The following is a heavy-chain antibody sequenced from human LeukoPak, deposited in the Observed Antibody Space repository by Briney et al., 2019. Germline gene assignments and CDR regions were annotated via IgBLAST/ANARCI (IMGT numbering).Heavy chain of an antibody. V-gene: IGHV1-69*04. J-gene: IGHJ3*02. CDR3: ARETTATTGHDAFDI. CDR2: IIPILGIA. CDR1: GGTFSSYA. Sequence: SVKVSCKASGGTFSSYAISWVRQAPGQGLEWIGRIIPILGIANYAQKFQGRVTITADKSTSTAYMELSSLRSEDTAVYYCARETTATTGHDAFDIWGQGTMVTVSS. D-gene: IGHD4-17*01.